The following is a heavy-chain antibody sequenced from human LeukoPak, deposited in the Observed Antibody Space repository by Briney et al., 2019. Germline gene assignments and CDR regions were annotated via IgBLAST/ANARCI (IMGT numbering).Heavy chain of an antibody. CDR2: IRYDGSNK. CDR3: VKRWTGTTIGQQDY. Sequence: PGGSPRLSCAASGFTFSSYGMHWVRQAPGKGLEWAEFIRYDGSNKYYADSVKGRFTISRDNSKNTLYLQMNSLRAEDMAVYYCVKRWTGTTIGQQDYWGQGTLVTVSS. V-gene: IGHV3-30*02. D-gene: IGHD1-1*01. CDR1: GFTFSSYG. J-gene: IGHJ4*02.